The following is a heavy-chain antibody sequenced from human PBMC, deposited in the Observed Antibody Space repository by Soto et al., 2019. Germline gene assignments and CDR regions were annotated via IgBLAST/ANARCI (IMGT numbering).Heavy chain of an antibody. CDR3: ARVPATAKRYCYYYYGMDV. Sequence: SLRLSCAASGFTFSSYAMHWVRQAPGKGLEWVAVISYDGSNKYYADSVKGRFTISRDNSKNTLYLQMNSLRAEDTAVYYCARVPATAKRYCYYYYGMDVWGQGTTVTVSS. CDR2: ISYDGSNK. D-gene: IGHD2-2*01. CDR1: GFTFSSYA. J-gene: IGHJ6*02. V-gene: IGHV3-30-3*01.